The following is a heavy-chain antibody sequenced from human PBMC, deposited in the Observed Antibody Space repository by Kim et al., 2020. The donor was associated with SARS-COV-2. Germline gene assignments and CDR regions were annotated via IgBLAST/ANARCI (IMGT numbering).Heavy chain of an antibody. CDR1: GFTVSADH. Sequence: GGSLRLSCEATGFTVSADHMSWVRQAPGKGLEWVSLLFSDRRTFYADFVKGRFTISRDDSRNTVYLEMNSLRPKDTATYYCARHDWFDPWGHGTQVTVSS. V-gene: IGHV3-53*01. CDR3: ARHDWFDP. J-gene: IGHJ5*02. CDR2: LFSDRRT.